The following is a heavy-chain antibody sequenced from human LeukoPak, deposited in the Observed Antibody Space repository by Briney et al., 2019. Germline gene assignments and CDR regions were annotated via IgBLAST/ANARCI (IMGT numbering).Heavy chain of an antibody. J-gene: IGHJ4*02. V-gene: IGHV3-21*01. D-gene: IGHD5-24*01. Sequence: GGSLRLSCAASGFTFSSYSMNWVRQAPGKGLEWVSSISSSSSYIYYADSVKGRFTISRDNAKNSLYLQMNSLRAEDTAVYYCARDPGDGYNLRAWLNYWGQGTLVTVSS. CDR3: ARDPGDGYNLRAWLNY. CDR1: GFTFSSYS. CDR2: ISSSSSYI.